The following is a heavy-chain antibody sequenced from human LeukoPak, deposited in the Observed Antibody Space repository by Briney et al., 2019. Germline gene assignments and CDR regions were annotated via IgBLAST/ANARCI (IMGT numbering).Heavy chain of an antibody. Sequence: GGSLRLSCTASGFTSSDYWMTWVRQAPGKGPEWVASIKQDGSQRYYVDSVRGRFTISRDNAKNSLFLQMNGLRAEDTAVYYCARRGGSSSRRSPIDYWGQGTLVTVSS. V-gene: IGHV3-7*01. D-gene: IGHD6-6*01. CDR3: ARRGGSSSRRSPIDY. J-gene: IGHJ4*02. CDR2: IKQDGSQR. CDR1: GFTSSDYW.